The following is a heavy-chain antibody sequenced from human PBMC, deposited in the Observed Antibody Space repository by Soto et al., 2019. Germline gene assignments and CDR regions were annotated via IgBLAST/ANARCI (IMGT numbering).Heavy chain of an antibody. CDR2: ISGSGGST. J-gene: IGHJ4*02. CDR3: AKDETYYYDSSGYYFPYYFDY. CDR1: GFTFSSYA. V-gene: IGHV3-23*01. Sequence: GGSLRLSCAASGFTFSSYAMSWVRQAPGKGLEWVSAISGSGGSTYYADSVKGRFTISRDNSKNTLYLQMNSLRAEDTAVYYCAKDETYYYDSSGYYFPYYFDYWGQGTLVTVSS. D-gene: IGHD3-22*01.